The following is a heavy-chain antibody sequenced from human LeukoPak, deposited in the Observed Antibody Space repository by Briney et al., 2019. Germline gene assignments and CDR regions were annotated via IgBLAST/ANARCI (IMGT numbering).Heavy chain of an antibody. J-gene: IGHJ4*02. V-gene: IGHV3-48*03. CDR3: ARDPAGYCSGGSCFDY. CDR2: ISSSGSTI. D-gene: IGHD2-15*01. CDR1: GFTFSSYE. Sequence: GGSLRLSCAASGFTFSSYEMNWVRQVPGKGLEWVSYISSSGSTIYYADSVKGRFTISRDNAKNSLYLQMNSLRAEDTAVYYCARDPAGYCSGGSCFDYWGQGTLVTVSS.